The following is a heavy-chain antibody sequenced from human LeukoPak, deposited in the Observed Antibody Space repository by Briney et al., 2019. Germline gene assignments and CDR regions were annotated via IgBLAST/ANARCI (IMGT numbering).Heavy chain of an antibody. CDR1: GFTFNSHW. CDR2: INTDGSST. CDR3: ARDRLAWRESYSNYVSHWFDP. Sequence: PGGSLRLSCAASGFTFNSHWMHWVRQAPGKGLVWVSRINTDGSSTSYADSVKGRFTISRDNAKNTLYLQMNSLRAEDTAVYYCARDRLAWRESYSNYVSHWFDPWGQGTLVTVSS. D-gene: IGHD4-11*01. V-gene: IGHV3-74*01. J-gene: IGHJ5*02.